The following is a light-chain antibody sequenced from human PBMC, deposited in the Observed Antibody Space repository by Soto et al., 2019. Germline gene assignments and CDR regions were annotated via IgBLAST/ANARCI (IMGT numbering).Light chain of an antibody. V-gene: IGKV3-20*01. CDR1: QSVSNNY. Sequence: EIGLTESPGTLSLSPGERATLSCRASQSVSNNYLAWYQQKPGQAPRLLIYGASNRATGIPDRFSGSGSGTDFTLTISRLEPEDFAVYYCQQYVTSPLTFGGGTKVDIK. CDR2: GAS. CDR3: QQYVTSPLT. J-gene: IGKJ4*01.